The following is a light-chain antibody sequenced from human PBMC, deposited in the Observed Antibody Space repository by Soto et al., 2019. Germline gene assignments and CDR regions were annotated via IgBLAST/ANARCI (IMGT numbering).Light chain of an antibody. J-gene: IGKJ1*01. CDR1: QSVLYSSNNKNY. Sequence: DIVMTQSPDSLAVSLGERATINCKSSQSVLYSSNNKNYLAWYQQKPGQPPKLLIYWASTRESGVPDRFSGSESGTDFTLPISSLQAEDVAVYYSQQYYSTPTTFGQGTKVEIK. CDR2: WAS. CDR3: QQYYSTPTT. V-gene: IGKV4-1*01.